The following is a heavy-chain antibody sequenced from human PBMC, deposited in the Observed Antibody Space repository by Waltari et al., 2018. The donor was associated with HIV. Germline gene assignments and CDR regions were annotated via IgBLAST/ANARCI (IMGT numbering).Heavy chain of an antibody. V-gene: IGHV3-7*01. CDR3: ARGAGSV. J-gene: IGHJ4*02. Sequence: LEESGGGAVQPGESLRLSCEASGFSFGSFWMSWVRQVSGKGLEWVADIKEDGGERNVVDSVKGRFTVSRDNAKNLLILKMDNLKMGDSGIYYCARGAGSVWGQGTLVTVSS. CDR2: IKEDGGER. CDR1: GFSFGSFW.